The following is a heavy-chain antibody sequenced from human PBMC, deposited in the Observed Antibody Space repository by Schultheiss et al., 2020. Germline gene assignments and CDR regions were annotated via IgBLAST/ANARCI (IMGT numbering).Heavy chain of an antibody. CDR1: GFTFSSYG. D-gene: IGHD5-24*01. Sequence: GRSLRLSCAASGFTFSSYGMHWVRQAPGKGLEWVAVISYDGSNKYYADSVKGRFTISRDNSKNTLYLQMNSLRAEDTAVYYCAKVRRDGYNPFDYWGQGTLVTGPS. J-gene: IGHJ4*02. CDR3: AKVRRDGYNPFDY. CDR2: ISYDGSNK. V-gene: IGHV3-30*18.